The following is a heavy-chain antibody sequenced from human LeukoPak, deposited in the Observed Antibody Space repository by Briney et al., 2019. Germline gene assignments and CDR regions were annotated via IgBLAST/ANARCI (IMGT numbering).Heavy chain of an antibody. Sequence: PGGSLRLSCVASGFTFSSYEMNWVRQAPGKGLEWASYISSSGSTIYYADSVKGRFTISRDNAKNSLYLLMNSLRAEDTAVYYCAREGGSRVVIYFDYWGQGTLVTVSS. CDR3: AREGGSRVVIYFDY. J-gene: IGHJ4*01. CDR1: GFTFSSYE. V-gene: IGHV3-48*03. CDR2: ISSSGSTI. D-gene: IGHD1-26*01.